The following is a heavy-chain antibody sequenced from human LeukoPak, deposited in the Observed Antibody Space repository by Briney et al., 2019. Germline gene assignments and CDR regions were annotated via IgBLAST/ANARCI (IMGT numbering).Heavy chain of an antibody. J-gene: IGHJ6*02. Sequence: ASVKVSCKASGYTFTSYDINWVRQATGQGLEWMGWMNPNSSNTGYAQKFQGRVTMTRNTSISTAYMELGSLRSEDTAVYYCARGYPVYGMDVWGQGTTVTVSS. CDR2: MNPNSSNT. CDR1: GYTFTSYD. CDR3: ARGYPVYGMDV. V-gene: IGHV1-8*01.